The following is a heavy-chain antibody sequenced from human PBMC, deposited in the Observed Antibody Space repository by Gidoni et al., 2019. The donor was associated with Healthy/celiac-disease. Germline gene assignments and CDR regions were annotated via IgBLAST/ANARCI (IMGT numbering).Heavy chain of an antibody. CDR3: ASSEPSVYDSSGYYYYGMDV. CDR1: GGSISSYY. V-gene: IGHV4-59*01. D-gene: IGHD3-22*01. J-gene: IGHJ6*02. Sequence: QVQLQESGPGLVKPSETLSLTCTVSGGSISSYYWSWIRQPPGKGLEWIGYIYYSGSTNYNPSLKSRVTISVDTSKNQFSLKLSSVTAADTAVYYCASSEPSVYDSSGYYYYGMDVWGQGTTVTVSS. CDR2: IYYSGST.